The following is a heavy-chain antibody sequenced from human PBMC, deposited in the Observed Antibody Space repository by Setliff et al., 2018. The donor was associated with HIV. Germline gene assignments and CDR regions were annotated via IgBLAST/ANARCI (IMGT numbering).Heavy chain of an antibody. V-gene: IGHV4-59*12. CDR2: IHYSGFA. D-gene: IGHD4-4*01. Sequence: SETLSLTCTVSGGSMTGYYWSWIRQPPGKGLEWIAYIHYSGFANYNPSLRSRVTISVDTSQNQFSLKLTSVTAADTAVYYCARGGRSTVATWAWFDPWGQGTLVTVSS. J-gene: IGHJ5*02. CDR1: GGSMTGYY. CDR3: ARGGRSTVATWAWFDP.